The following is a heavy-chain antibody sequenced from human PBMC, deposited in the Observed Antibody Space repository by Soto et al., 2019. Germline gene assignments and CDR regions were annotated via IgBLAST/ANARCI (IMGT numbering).Heavy chain of an antibody. CDR2: IYYSGST. V-gene: IGHV4-30-4*01. Sequence: SATLCLTCTFSGGSISSGDYYWRWIRRPPGKGLEWIGYIYYSGSTYYNPSLKSRVTISVDTSKNQFSLKLSSVTAADTAVYYCARESVDRSGYHVDPWGQGTLV. CDR1: GGSISSGDYY. CDR3: ARESVDRSGYHVDP. J-gene: IGHJ5*02. D-gene: IGHD3-22*01.